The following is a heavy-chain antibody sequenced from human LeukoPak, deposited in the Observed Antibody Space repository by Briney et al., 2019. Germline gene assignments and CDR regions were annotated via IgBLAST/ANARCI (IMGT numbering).Heavy chain of an antibody. J-gene: IGHJ3*02. CDR3: ARARDYDSSGYIDAFDM. Sequence: GGALRLSCAASGFTFSIYGMHWVRQAPGKGLEGVAVIWDDGLTKDYADSVTGRFNISRDNSKNTLYLQMNSLRGEDTAVYYCARARDYDSSGYIDAFDMWGQGTMVTVSS. CDR2: IWDDGLTK. D-gene: IGHD3-22*01. V-gene: IGHV3-33*01. CDR1: GFTFSIYG.